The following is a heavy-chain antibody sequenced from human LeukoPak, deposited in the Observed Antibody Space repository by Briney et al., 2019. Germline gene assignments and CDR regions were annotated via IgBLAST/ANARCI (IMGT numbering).Heavy chain of an antibody. J-gene: IGHJ4*02. V-gene: IGHV4-31*03. CDR2: IYYSGST. CDR1: GGSISSGGYY. Sequence: SQTLSLTCTVSGGSISSGGYYWSWIRQHPGKGLEWIGYIYYSGSTYYNPSLKSRVTISVDTSKNQFSLKLSSATAADTAVYYCARGRGYSGSYPDYWGQGTLVTVSS. D-gene: IGHD1-26*01. CDR3: ARGRGYSGSYPDY.